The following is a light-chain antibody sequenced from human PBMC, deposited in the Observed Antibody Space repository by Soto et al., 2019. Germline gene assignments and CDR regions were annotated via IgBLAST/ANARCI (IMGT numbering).Light chain of an antibody. CDR3: QHYNSGTF. CDR1: QSISPW. J-gene: IGKJ2*01. Sequence: DIQMTQSPSILSASVGDRVTITCRASQSISPWLAWYQQKPGKAPKLLIQKASSLESGVPSRFSGSGSGAEFTLTISSVQPDDFATYYCQHYNSGTFFCQGTKLEIK. V-gene: IGKV1-5*03. CDR2: KAS.